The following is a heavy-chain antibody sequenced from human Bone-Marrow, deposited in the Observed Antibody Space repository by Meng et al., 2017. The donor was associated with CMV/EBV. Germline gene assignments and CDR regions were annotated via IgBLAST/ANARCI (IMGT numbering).Heavy chain of an antibody. J-gene: IGHJ4*02. Sequence: GGSLRLSCAASGFTFSSYSMNWVRQAPGKGLEWVSSISSSSSYIYYADSVKGRFTISRDNAKNSLYLQMNSLRAEDTAVYYCARVQTTVVTPPIPCGYWGQGTLVTVSS. CDR1: GFTFSSYS. D-gene: IGHD4-23*01. V-gene: IGHV3-21*01. CDR3: ARVQTTVVTPPIPCGY. CDR2: ISSSSSYI.